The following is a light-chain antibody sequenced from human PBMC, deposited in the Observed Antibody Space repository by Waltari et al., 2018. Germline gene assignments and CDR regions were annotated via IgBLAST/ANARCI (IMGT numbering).Light chain of an antibody. Sequence: ELVLTQSPGTLSLSPGERATLSCRASQSVSSNYLAWYLQKPGQAPRLLIYGASIRATGIPDRFSGSGSGTDFSLTISRLEPEDFAVYYCQQYGSSPPDTFGQGTEVEI. V-gene: IGKV3-20*01. CDR3: QQYGSSPPDT. J-gene: IGKJ2*01. CDR2: GAS. CDR1: QSVSSNY.